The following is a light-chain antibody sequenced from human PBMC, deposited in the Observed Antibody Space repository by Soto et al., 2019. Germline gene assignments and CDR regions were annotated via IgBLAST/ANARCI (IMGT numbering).Light chain of an antibody. Sequence: EIALTQSPVTLSLSPGARATLPCRASQSVGDTYLAWYQQKPGQAPRLLMYSTSIRATGIPDRFSGSGSGTDFTLTISRLEPEDFAVYYCQQYGSSPWTFGQGTKVDIK. V-gene: IGKV3-20*01. CDR2: STS. CDR3: QQYGSSPWT. CDR1: QSVGDTY. J-gene: IGKJ1*01.